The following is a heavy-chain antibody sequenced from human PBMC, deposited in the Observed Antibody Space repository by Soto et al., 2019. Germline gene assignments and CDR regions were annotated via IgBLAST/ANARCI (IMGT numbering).Heavy chain of an antibody. CDR1: GGSISSSSYY. CDR2: IYYSGST. V-gene: IGHV4-39*01. J-gene: IGHJ4*02. CDR3: ARTRDDADIVVVPAAEYYFDY. D-gene: IGHD2-2*01. Sequence: PSETLSLTCTVSGGSISSSSYYWGWIRQPPGKGLEWIGSIYYSGSTYYNPSLKSRVTISVDTSKNQFSLKLSSVTAADTAVYYCARTRDDADIVVVPAAEYYFDYWGQGTLVTVSS.